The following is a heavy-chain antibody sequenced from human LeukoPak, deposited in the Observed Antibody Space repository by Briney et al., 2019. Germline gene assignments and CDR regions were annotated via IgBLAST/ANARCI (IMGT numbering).Heavy chain of an antibody. Sequence: ASVKVSCKASGYTFTSYGISWVRQAPGHRLEWMGWINAGNGNTKYSQKVQGRVTITRDTSASTAYMVLSSLRSEDTAMYFCVRGPPRLNWFDPWGQGTLVTVSS. CDR1: GYTFTSYG. CDR2: INAGNGNT. V-gene: IGHV1-3*01. D-gene: IGHD6-25*01. J-gene: IGHJ5*02. CDR3: VRGPPRLNWFDP.